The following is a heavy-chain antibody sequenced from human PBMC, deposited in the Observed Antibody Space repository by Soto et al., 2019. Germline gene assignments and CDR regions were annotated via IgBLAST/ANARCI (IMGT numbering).Heavy chain of an antibody. CDR2: IIPKSRAA. J-gene: IGHJ3*02. CDR1: GGTFSSYS. D-gene: IGHD2-15*01. Sequence: QVQPVQSGAEVKKPGSSVRVSCEASGGTFSSYSVSWVRQAPGQGLEWLGGIIPKSRAANYAQKFRGRVTITADRSTTTTYMELTSLRSEDTAVYYCAREEVAAAEGGGGALHMWGQGTLVTVSS. CDR3: AREEVAAAEGGGGALHM. V-gene: IGHV1-69*06.